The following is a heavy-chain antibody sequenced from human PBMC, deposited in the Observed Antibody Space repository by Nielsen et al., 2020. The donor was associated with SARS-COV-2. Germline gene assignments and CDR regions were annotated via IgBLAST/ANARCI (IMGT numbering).Heavy chain of an antibody. CDR3: ARDDVEPRYCSGGDCHSTYYYGMDV. V-gene: IGHV3-23*01. CDR2: IKTNGGIT. CDR1: GFTFSDYA. Sequence: GESLKISCAASGFTFSDYAMAWVRQAPGKGLEWVSVIKTNGGITYYADSVKGRFTISRDNSKNTLYLQMSSLRAEDTAIYYCARDDVEPRYCSGGDCHSTYYYGMDVWDQGTTVTVSS. J-gene: IGHJ6*02. D-gene: IGHD2-15*01.